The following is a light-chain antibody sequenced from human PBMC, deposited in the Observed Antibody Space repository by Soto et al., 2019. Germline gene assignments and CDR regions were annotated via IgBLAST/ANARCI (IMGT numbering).Light chain of an antibody. Sequence: QSALTQPASVSGYPGQSITISWTGTSSDVGSYNLVSWYQQHPGKAPKLMIYEGSKRPSGVSNRFSGSKSGNTASLTISGLQAEDEADYYCCSYAGSSTFVVFGGGTKVTVL. CDR3: CSYAGSSTFVV. CDR2: EGS. J-gene: IGLJ2*01. V-gene: IGLV2-23*03. CDR1: SSDVGSYNL.